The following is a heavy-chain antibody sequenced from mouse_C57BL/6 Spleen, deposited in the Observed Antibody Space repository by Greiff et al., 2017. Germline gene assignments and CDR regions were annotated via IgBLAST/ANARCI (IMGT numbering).Heavy chain of an antibody. V-gene: IGHV5-6*02. J-gene: IGHJ3*01. D-gene: IGHD2-14*01. CDR2: ISSGGSYT. Sequence: EVKLVESGGDLVKPGGSLKLSCAASGFTFSSYGMSWVRQTPDKRLEWVATISSGGSYTYYPDSVKGRFTISRDNAKNTLYLQMSSLKSEDTAMYYCARQDRNPAWGQGTLVTVSA. CDR1: GFTFSSYG. CDR3: ARQDRNPA.